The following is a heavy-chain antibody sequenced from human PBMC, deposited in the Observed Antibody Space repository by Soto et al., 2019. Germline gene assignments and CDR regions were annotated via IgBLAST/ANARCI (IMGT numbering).Heavy chain of an antibody. J-gene: IGHJ6*02. Sequence: GSLRLSCAASGFTFSSYAMSWVRQAPGKGLEWVSAISGSGGSTYYADSVKGRFTISRDNSKNTLYLQMNSLRAEDTAVYYCAKDLGRLTRYYYYGMDVWGQGTTVTVSS. CDR1: GFTFSSYA. D-gene: IGHD3-9*01. CDR2: ISGSGGST. V-gene: IGHV3-23*01. CDR3: AKDLGRLTRYYYYGMDV.